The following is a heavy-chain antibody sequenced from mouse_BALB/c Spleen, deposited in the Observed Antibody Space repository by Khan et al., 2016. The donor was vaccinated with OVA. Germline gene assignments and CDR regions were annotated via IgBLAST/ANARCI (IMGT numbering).Heavy chain of an antibody. CDR3: ARTARIKY. J-gene: IGHJ2*01. Sequence: EVELVESGPGLVKPSQSLSLTCTVTGYSITSGYDWNWLRQFPGNKLEWMGYISYSGSTNYNPSLKSRISITRDTSKNQFFLQLNSVTTEDTATYYCARTARIKYWGQGTTLTVSS. D-gene: IGHD1-2*01. CDR1: GYSITSGYD. CDR2: ISYSGST. V-gene: IGHV3-2*02.